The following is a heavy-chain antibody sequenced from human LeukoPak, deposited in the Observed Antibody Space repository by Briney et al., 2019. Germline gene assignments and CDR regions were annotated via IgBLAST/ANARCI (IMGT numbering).Heavy chain of an antibody. D-gene: IGHD6-19*01. J-gene: IGHJ4*02. Sequence: SETLSLTCTVSGGSIRSSRYYWGWIRQPPGKGLEWIGTSYYSGSTYYNASLNIRGTISVDTSKNQFSLKLNSVTAADTAVYFCARQVVAVAGTGYFDYWGQGTLVTVSS. CDR1: GGSIRSSRYY. V-gene: IGHV4-39*01. CDR2: SYYSGST. CDR3: ARQVVAVAGTGYFDY.